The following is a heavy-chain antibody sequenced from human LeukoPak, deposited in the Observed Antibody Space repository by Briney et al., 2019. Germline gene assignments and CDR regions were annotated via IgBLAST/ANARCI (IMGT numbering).Heavy chain of an antibody. D-gene: IGHD3-22*01. CDR3: ARLHYYDSSGYTLDY. Sequence: PGGSLRLSCAASGFTVSSNYMSWVRQAPGKGLEWVSVIYSGGSTYYADSVKGRFTISRDNSKNTLYLQMNSLRAEDTAVYYCARLHYYDSSGYTLDYWGQGTLVTVSS. V-gene: IGHV3-53*01. J-gene: IGHJ4*02. CDR1: GFTVSSNY. CDR2: IYSGGST.